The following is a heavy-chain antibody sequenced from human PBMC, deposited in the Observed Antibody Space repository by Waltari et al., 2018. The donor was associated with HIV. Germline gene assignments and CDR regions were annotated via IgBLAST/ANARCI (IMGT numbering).Heavy chain of an antibody. CDR2: IYTSGST. J-gene: IGHJ5*02. Sequence: QVQLQESGPGLVKPSQTLSLTCTVSGGSLSSGSYYWSWIRQPAGKGLALIGRIYTSGSTNYNPSLESRVTIAVDTSRNQFSLKLRSVTAADTAVYYCARAYYDFWSGTGSSGNWFDPWGQGTLVTVSS. D-gene: IGHD3-3*01. CDR1: GGSLSSGSYY. CDR3: ARAYYDFWSGTGSSGNWFDP. V-gene: IGHV4-61*02.